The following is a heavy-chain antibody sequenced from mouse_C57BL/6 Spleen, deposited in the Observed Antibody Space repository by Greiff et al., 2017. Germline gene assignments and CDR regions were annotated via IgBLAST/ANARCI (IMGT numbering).Heavy chain of an antibody. CDR2: IDPSDSYT. V-gene: IGHV1-69*01. J-gene: IGHJ4*01. CDR1: GFTFNGYW. Sequence: QVQLQQPGAELVMPGASVKLSCTASGFTFNGYWMHWVKQRPGQGLEWIGEIDPSDSYTNYNQKFKGKSTLTVDKSSITPYMQLSSLTSEDSAVYDCARRRLYAMDYWGQGTSVTVSS. CDR3: ARRRLYAMDY.